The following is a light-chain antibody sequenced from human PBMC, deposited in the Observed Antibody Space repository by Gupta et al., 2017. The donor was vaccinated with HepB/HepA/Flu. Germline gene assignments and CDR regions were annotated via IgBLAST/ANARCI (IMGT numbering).Light chain of an antibody. V-gene: IGKV2-30*01. CDR2: KVS. J-gene: IGKJ4*01. CDR1: QSLVYSDGHTY. CDR3: RQGTYWPLT. Sequence: DVVMTQSPLSLPVTLGQPASISCKSSQSLVYSDGHTYLNWFQQRPGQSPRRLIYKVSNRDSGVPDRFSGSGSGTDFTLKISRVEAEDVGVYYCRQGTYWPLTFGGGTKVEIK.